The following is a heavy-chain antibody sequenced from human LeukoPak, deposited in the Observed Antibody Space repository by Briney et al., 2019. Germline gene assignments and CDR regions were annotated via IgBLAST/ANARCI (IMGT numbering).Heavy chain of an antibody. Sequence: PSETLSLTCTVSGYSISSGYYWGWIRQPPGKGLEWIGRIYTSGGTNYNPSLKSRVTMSVDTSKNQFSLKLSSVTAADTAVYYCARVNYYYYYMDVWGKGTTVTISS. V-gene: IGHV4-38-2*02. CDR3: ARVNYYYYYMDV. CDR1: GYSISSGYY. CDR2: IYTSGGT. J-gene: IGHJ6*03.